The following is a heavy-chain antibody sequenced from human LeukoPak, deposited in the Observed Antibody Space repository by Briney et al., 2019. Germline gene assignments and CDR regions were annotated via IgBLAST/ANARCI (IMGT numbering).Heavy chain of an antibody. V-gene: IGHV4-61*02. CDR3: ARGTLIVVAERGPYYFDS. CDR1: GGSISSGSYY. J-gene: IGHJ4*02. CDR2: IHTSGST. D-gene: IGHD3-22*01. Sequence: ASETLSLTCTVSGGSISSGSYYWSWIRQPAGKGLEWIGRIHTSGSTNYNSSLKSRVTISVDTSKYQFSLKLSSVTAADTAVYSCARGTLIVVAERGPYYFDSWGQGTLVTVSS.